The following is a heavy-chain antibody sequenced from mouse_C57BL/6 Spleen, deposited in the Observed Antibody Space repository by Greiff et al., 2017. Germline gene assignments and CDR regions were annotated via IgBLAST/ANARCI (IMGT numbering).Heavy chain of an antibody. CDR1: GFTFSDYG. V-gene: IGHV5-17*01. J-gene: IGHJ4*01. CDR2: ISSGSSTI. D-gene: IGHD2-14*01. Sequence: EVQRVESGGGLVKPRGSLKLSCAASGFTFSDYGMHWVRQAPEKGLEWVAYISSGSSTIYYADTVKGRFTISRDNAKNTLFLQMTSLRSEDTAMYYCANTGTRIDYAMDYWGQGTSVTVSS. CDR3: ANTGTRIDYAMDY.